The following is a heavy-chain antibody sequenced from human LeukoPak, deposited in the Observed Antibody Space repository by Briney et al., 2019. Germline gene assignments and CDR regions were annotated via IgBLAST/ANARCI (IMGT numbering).Heavy chain of an antibody. D-gene: IGHD5-18*01. CDR1: GFTFSSYS. J-gene: IGHJ4*02. Sequence: GGSLRLSCAASGFTFSSYSMNWVRQAPGKGLEWVSSISSSSSYIYYADSVKSRFTISRDNAKNSLYLQMNSLRAEDTAVYYCATSVDTALVGYFDYWGQGTLVTVSS. V-gene: IGHV3-21*01. CDR3: ATSVDTALVGYFDY. CDR2: ISSSSSYI.